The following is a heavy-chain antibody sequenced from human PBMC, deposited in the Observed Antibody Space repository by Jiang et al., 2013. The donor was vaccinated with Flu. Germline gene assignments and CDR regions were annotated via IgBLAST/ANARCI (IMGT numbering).Heavy chain of an antibody. CDR2: ISGSGGST. D-gene: IGHD3-22*01. V-gene: IGHV3-23*01. J-gene: IGHJ4*02. Sequence: SWVRQAPGKGLEWVSAISGSGGSTYYADSVKGRFTISRDNSKNTLYLQMNSLRAEDTAVYYCAKDSAIVVAPFDYWGQGTLVTVSS. CDR3: AKDSAIVVAPFDY.